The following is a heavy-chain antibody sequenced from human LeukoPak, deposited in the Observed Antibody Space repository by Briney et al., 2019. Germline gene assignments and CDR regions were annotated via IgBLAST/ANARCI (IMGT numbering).Heavy chain of an antibody. D-gene: IGHD6-19*01. CDR1: GGSISSSNW. Sequence: SETLSLTCTVSGGSISSSNWWSWVRQSPGKGLEWIGEIYHSGTTNYNPSLKSRVTISVDKSKNQFSLRLSSVTAADTAVYHCTREHGWYYFDYWGQGTLVTVSS. CDR2: IYHSGTT. J-gene: IGHJ4*02. CDR3: TREHGWYYFDY. V-gene: IGHV4-4*02.